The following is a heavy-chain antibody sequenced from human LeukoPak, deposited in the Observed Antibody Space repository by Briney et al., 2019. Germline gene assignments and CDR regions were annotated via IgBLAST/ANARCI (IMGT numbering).Heavy chain of an antibody. V-gene: IGHV3-33*01. D-gene: IGHD3-10*01. CDR2: IWYDGSNK. J-gene: IGHJ4*02. CDR1: GFTFSSYG. Sequence: GGSLRLSCAASGFTFSSYGMHWVRQAPGKGLEWVAVIWYDGSNKYYADSVKGRFTISRDNSKNRLYLQMNSLRAEDMAVDYCARDRGFSDYWGQGTLVTVSA. CDR3: ARDRGFSDY.